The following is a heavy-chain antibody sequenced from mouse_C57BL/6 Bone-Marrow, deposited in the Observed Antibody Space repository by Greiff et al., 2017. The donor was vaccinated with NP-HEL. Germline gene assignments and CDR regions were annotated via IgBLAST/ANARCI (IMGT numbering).Heavy chain of an antibody. D-gene: IGHD1-1*01. CDR3: TAYYPPFDY. CDR1: GYTFTDYE. Sequence: QVQLQQSGAELVRPGASVTLSCKASGYTFTDYEMHWVKQTPVHGLEWIGAIDPETGGTAYNQKFKGKAILTADKSSSTAYMELRSLTSEDSAVYYCTAYYPPFDYWGQGTTLTVSS. CDR2: IDPETGGT. J-gene: IGHJ2*01. V-gene: IGHV1-15*01.